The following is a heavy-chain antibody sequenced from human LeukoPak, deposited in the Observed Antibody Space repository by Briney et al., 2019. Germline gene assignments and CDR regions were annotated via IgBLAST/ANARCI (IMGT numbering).Heavy chain of an antibody. J-gene: IGHJ4*02. CDR3: ARLVSSSDY. CDR2: INPNNGVT. CDR1: GYSFSGSY. D-gene: IGHD6-6*01. V-gene: IGHV1-2*02. Sequence: GASVKVSCKASGYSFSGSYLHWVRQAPGQKLEWMGWINPNNGVTKYAQKFQDRVTMTRDTAISTAYMELRRLRSDDTAVFYCARLVSSSDYWGQGTLVTVS.